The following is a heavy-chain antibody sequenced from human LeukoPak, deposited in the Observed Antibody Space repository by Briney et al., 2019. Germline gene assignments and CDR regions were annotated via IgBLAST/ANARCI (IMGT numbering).Heavy chain of an antibody. CDR3: ARGRAMAYDAFDI. Sequence: ASVTVSCKASGYTFTSYDINWVRQAPGQGLEWMGWMNPNSGNTGYAQKFQGRVTMTRNTSISTAYMELSSLRSEDTAVYYCARGRAMAYDAFDIWGQGTMVTVSS. D-gene: IGHD5-18*01. CDR1: GYTFTSYD. CDR2: MNPNSGNT. J-gene: IGHJ3*02. V-gene: IGHV1-8*01.